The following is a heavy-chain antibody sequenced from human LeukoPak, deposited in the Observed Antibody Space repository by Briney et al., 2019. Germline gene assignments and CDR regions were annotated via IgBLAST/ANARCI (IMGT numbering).Heavy chain of an antibody. J-gene: IGHJ4*02. CDR3: ARVDYGDYRFDY. Sequence: PSETLSLTCAVSGASISSSNWWSWVRQPPGKGLEWIGYIYYSGSTYYNPSLKSRVTISVDTSKNQFSLKLSSVTAADTAVYYCARVDYGDYRFDYWGQGTLVTVSS. CDR1: GASISSSNW. D-gene: IGHD4-17*01. CDR2: IYYSGST. V-gene: IGHV4-31*11.